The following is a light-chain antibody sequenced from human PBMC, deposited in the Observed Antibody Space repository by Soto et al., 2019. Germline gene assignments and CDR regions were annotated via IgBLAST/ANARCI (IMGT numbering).Light chain of an antibody. CDR1: TSNIGGNT. J-gene: IGLJ2*01. Sequence: QSVLTQPPSASATPGQRVTISCSGSTSNIGGNTVSWYQQLPGTAPKLLIYSNHQRPSGVPDRFSGSKSGTSASLAISGLQSEDEANYYCASWDDSLDGVIFGGGTKLTVL. V-gene: IGLV1-44*01. CDR3: ASWDDSLDGVI. CDR2: SNH.